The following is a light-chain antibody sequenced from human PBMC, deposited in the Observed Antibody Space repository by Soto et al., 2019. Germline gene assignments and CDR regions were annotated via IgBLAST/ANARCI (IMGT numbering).Light chain of an antibody. CDR2: EVD. Sequence: QSALTQPASVSGSPGQSITISCTGTSSDIGNYNYVSWYQQHPGKAPKLMVYEVDNRPSGVSNRFSGSKSGNTASLNISGLQAEDEADYYCSSYTSSSTLVFGTGTKVTVL. CDR1: SSDIGNYNY. V-gene: IGLV2-14*01. CDR3: SSYTSSSTLV. J-gene: IGLJ1*01.